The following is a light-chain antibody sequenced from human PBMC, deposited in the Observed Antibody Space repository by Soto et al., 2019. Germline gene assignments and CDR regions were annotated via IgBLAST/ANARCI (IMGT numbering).Light chain of an antibody. CDR1: QSISTS. J-gene: IGKJ1*01. CDR3: QHYNSYSEA. Sequence: DIQMTQSPSTLSASVGDRVTITCRASQSISTSLAWYQQRPGKAPKLLIYKASTLKSGVPSRFSGSGSGTEFTLTISSLQPDDFATYYCQHYNSYSEAFGQGTKVELK. V-gene: IGKV1-5*03. CDR2: KAS.